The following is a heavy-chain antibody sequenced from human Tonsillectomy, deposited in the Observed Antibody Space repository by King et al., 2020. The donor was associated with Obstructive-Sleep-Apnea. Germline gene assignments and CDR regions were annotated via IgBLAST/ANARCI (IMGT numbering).Heavy chain of an antibody. CDR3: TTHRNGFFYN. J-gene: IGHJ4*02. CDR2: IKSNPDSGET. D-gene: IGHD2-8*01. Sequence: VQLVESGGNLVRPGGSLRLSCAASGFTFSSVWMSWVRQAPGKGLEWVGRIKSNPDSGETAYAAPVKGRFTISRDDSKNTLYLQMNSLKTEDTGVYHCTTHRNGFFYNWGQGTLVTVST. V-gene: IGHV3-15*01. CDR1: GFTFSSVW.